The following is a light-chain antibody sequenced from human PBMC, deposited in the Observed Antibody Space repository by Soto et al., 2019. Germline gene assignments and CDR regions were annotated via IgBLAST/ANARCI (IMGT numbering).Light chain of an antibody. V-gene: IGKV3-11*01. CDR3: QKRSDWPLT. J-gene: IGKJ4*01. CDR2: DAS. Sequence: EIVLTQSPTTLSLSPGERATLSCRASQSVSSYFAWYQQKPGQAPRLLIYDASTRAAGIPARFSGSGSGTDCTLTISSLEPDDFAVYNCQKRSDWPLTFGGGTKVEIK. CDR1: QSVSSY.